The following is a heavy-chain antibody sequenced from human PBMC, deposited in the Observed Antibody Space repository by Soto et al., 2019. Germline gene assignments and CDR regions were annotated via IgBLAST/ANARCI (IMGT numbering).Heavy chain of an antibody. CDR1: GFSLSTSGVG. CDR3: AHRPYGSGSPHPAFDI. Sequence: SGPTLVNPTQTLTLTCTFSGFSLSTSGVGVGWIRQPPGKALEWLALIYWNDDKRYSPSLKSRLTITKDTSKNQVVLTMTNMDPVDTATYYCAHRPYGSGSPHPAFDIWGQGTMVTVSS. V-gene: IGHV2-5*01. D-gene: IGHD3-10*01. CDR2: IYWNDDK. J-gene: IGHJ3*02.